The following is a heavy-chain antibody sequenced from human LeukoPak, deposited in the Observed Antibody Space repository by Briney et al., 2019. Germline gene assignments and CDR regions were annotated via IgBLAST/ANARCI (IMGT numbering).Heavy chain of an antibody. V-gene: IGHV3-23*01. CDR3: AKVFPKPYYDSSGFPDV. CDR2: ISGSGGST. Sequence: GGSLRLSCAASGFTFSSYAMSWVRQAPGKGLEWVSAISGSGGSTYYADSVKGRFTISRDNSKNTLYLQMNSLRAEDTAVYYCAKVFPKPYYDSSGFPDVWGQGTTVTVSS. J-gene: IGHJ6*02. CDR1: GFTFSSYA. D-gene: IGHD3-22*01.